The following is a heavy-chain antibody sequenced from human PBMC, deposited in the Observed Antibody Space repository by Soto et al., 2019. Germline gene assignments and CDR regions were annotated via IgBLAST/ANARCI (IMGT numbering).Heavy chain of an antibody. V-gene: IGHV1-46*01. D-gene: IGHD5-18*01. Sequence: HVQLVQSEAEVKKPGASVQVSCKASGYSFTNYSMHWVRQVPGQGPEWMGKINPTSGSTSYAQKFKDKGTMTRDMSSNTLYIQLSSLTSEDTAVYYCAKDGIQLWPRYYFDFWGQGTLVIVSS. CDR3: AKDGIQLWPRYYFDF. J-gene: IGHJ4*02. CDR2: INPTSGST. CDR1: GYSFTNYS.